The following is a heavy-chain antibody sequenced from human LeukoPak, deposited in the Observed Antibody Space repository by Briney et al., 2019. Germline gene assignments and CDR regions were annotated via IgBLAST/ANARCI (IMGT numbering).Heavy chain of an antibody. V-gene: IGHV3-64*01. D-gene: IGHD6-13*01. Sequence: GGSLRLSCAASGFTFSSYAMHWVRQAPGKGPEYVSAISSNGGSTYYANSVKGRFTISRDNSKNTLYLQMGSLRAEDMAVYYCARDAQKGWQQLGHFDYWGQGTLVTVSS. CDR3: ARDAQKGWQQLGHFDY. CDR1: GFTFSSYA. CDR2: ISSNGGST. J-gene: IGHJ4*02.